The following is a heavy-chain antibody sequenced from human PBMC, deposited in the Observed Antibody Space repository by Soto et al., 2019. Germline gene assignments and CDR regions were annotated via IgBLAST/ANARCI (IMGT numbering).Heavy chain of an antibody. Sequence: GSLRLSCAASGFTFSSYAMSWVRQAPGKGLEWVSAISGSGGSTYYADSVKGRFTISRDNSKNTLYLQMNSLRAEDTAVYYCAKGDDFWSGYNWFDPWGQGTLVTVSS. CDR3: AKGDDFWSGYNWFDP. CDR1: GFTFSSYA. V-gene: IGHV3-23*01. J-gene: IGHJ5*02. CDR2: ISGSGGST. D-gene: IGHD3-3*01.